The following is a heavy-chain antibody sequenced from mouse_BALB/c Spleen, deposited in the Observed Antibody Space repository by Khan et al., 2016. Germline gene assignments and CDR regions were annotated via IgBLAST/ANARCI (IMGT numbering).Heavy chain of an antibody. J-gene: IGHJ3*01. D-gene: IGHD2-10*01. CDR2: INPSTGYT. V-gene: IGHV1-7*01. CDR3: ARWSYYGNYLFAY. Sequence: QVQLKQSGAELAKPGASVKMSCKASGYTFTSYWMHWVKQRHGQGLEWIGYINPSTGYTEYNQKFKDKATLTADKSSSTAYMQLSSLTSEDSAVXDCARWSYYGNYLFAYWGQGTLVTVSA. CDR1: GYTFTSYW.